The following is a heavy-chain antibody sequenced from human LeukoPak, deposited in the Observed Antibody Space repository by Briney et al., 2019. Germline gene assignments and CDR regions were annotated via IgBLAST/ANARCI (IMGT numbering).Heavy chain of an antibody. J-gene: IGHJ5*02. CDR3: ARNLDHGWFDP. V-gene: IGHV4-4*07. D-gene: IGHD1-14*01. CDR1: GGSISNYY. CDR2: IYSSGTT. Sequence: SETLSLTCTVSGGSISNYYWSWIRQPAGKGLEWIGRIYSSGTTNYNPSLMSRVTMSVDMSKNRFSLKLSSVTAADTAVYYCARNLDHGWFDPWGQGTLVTVSS.